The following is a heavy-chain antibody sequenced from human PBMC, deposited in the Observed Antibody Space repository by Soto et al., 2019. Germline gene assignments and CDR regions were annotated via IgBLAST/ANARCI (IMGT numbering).Heavy chain of an antibody. J-gene: IGHJ6*02. V-gene: IGHV6-1*01. D-gene: IGHD6-6*01. CDR2: TYYRSKWYN. Sequence: SQTLSLTCAISGDSVSSNSAAWNWIRQSPSRGLEWLGRTYYRSKWYNDYAVSVKSRITINPDTSKNQFSLQLNSVTPEDTAVYYCARDRISARPQYYYYGMDVWGQGTTVTVSS. CDR1: GDSVSSNSAA. CDR3: ARDRISARPQYYYYGMDV.